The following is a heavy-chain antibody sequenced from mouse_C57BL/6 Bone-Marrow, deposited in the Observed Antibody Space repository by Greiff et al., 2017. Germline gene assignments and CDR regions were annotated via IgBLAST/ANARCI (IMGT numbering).Heavy chain of an antibody. J-gene: IGHJ2*01. V-gene: IGHV5-9*01. Sequence: VMLVESGGGLVKPGGSLKLSCAASGFTFSSYTMSWVRQTPEKRLEWVAPISGGGGNTYYPDSVKGRFPISRDNAKNTLYLQMSSLRSEDTALYYCARHDPFDYWGQGTTLTVSS. CDR1: GFTFSSYT. CDR3: ARHDPFDY. CDR2: ISGGGGNT.